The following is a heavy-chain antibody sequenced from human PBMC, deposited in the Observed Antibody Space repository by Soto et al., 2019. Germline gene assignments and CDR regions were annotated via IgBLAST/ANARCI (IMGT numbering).Heavy chain of an antibody. V-gene: IGHV1-69*06. CDR1: GGTFNHYG. J-gene: IGHJ4*02. CDR2: IIPLYGTV. Sequence: QDHLAQSGAEVRQPGSSVSVSCKASGGTFNHYGISWVRPAPGHGLDWMGVIIPLYGTVTYAQQFQGRASITADKATSTAYMDLSSLRSDATAVYYCARVRVIRGTIPSHFGRWGQGTLVTVSS. CDR3: ARVRVIRGTIPSHFGR. D-gene: IGHD3-10*01.